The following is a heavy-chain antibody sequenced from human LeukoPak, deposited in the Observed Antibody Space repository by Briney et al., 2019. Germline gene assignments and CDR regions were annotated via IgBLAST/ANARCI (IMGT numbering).Heavy chain of an antibody. CDR2: IYYSGST. D-gene: IGHD3-22*01. V-gene: IGHV4-59*01. CDR1: GGSISSYY. CDR3: ARDRRHYYDSSGLFDY. J-gene: IGHJ4*02. Sequence: SETLSLTCTVSGGSISSYYWSWIRQPPGKGLEWIGYIYYSGSTNYNPSLKSRVTISVDTSKNQFSLKLSSVTAADTAVYYCARDRRHYYDSSGLFDYWGQGTLATVSS.